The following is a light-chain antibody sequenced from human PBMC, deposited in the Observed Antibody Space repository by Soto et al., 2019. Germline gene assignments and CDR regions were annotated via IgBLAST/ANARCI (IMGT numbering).Light chain of an antibody. V-gene: IGLV2-14*01. CDR3: SSYTTSDTLV. CDR1: SSDVGAYNS. Sequence: QSALTQPASVSGSPGQSITISCTGSSSDVGAYNSVAWYQHHPGKAPKLMLYEVSNRPSGISNRFSGSKSGNTASLTISGLQAEDEADYYCSSYTTSDTLVFGGGTKVTVL. CDR2: EVS. J-gene: IGLJ3*02.